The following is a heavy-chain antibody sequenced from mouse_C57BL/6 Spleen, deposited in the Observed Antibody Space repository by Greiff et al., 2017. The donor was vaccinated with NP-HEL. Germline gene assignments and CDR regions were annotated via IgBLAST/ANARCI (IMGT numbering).Heavy chain of an antibody. J-gene: IGHJ4*01. V-gene: IGHV1-55*01. CDR3: ARHYYGYGGAYAMDY. CDR2: IYPGSGST. CDR1: GYTFTSYW. Sequence: QVQLQQPGAELVKPGASVKMSCKASGYTFTSYWITWVKQRPGQGLEWIGDIYPGSGSTNYNEKFKSKATLTVDTSSSTAYMQLSSLTSEDSAVYYCARHYYGYGGAYAMDYWGQGTSVTVSS. D-gene: IGHD2-2*01.